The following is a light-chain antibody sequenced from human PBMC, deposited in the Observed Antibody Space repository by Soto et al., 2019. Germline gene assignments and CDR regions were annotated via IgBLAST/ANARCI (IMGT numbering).Light chain of an antibody. J-gene: IGKJ4*01. CDR1: QSVSSSY. Sequence: EIVLTQSPATLSLSPGERATLSCEASQSVSSSYLAWYQQKPDLAPRLLIYDASSRATGIPDRFSGSGSGTDFTLTISRLEPEDFAVYYCQQYGSSPLTFGGGTKVDIK. V-gene: IGKV3D-20*01. CDR2: DAS. CDR3: QQYGSSPLT.